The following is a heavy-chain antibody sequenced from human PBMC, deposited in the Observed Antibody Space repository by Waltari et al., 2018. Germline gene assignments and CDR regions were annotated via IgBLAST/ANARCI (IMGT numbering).Heavy chain of an antibody. CDR1: GYSISSGYY. V-gene: IGHV4-38-2*01. CDR3: ARRASSSWYFDY. CDR2: IYHSGST. J-gene: IGHJ4*02. D-gene: IGHD6-13*01. Sequence: QVQLQESGPGLVKPSETLSLTCAGSGYSISSGYYWGWIRQPPGKGLEWIGSIYHSGSTYYNPSLKSRVTISVDTSKNQFSLKLSSVTAADTAVYYCARRASSSWYFDYWGQGTLVTVSS.